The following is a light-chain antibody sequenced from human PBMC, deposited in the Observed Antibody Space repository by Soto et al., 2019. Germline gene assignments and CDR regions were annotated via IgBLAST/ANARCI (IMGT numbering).Light chain of an antibody. CDR2: GAS. Sequence: EIVMTQSPATLSVSPGERATLSCGASQSVSSNLAWYQQKPGQAPRLLIYGASTRATGTPARFSGSGSGTEFTLTISSLQSEDFAVYYCQQYNNWRTFGQGTKV. CDR1: QSVSSN. CDR3: QQYNNWRT. V-gene: IGKV3-15*01. J-gene: IGKJ1*01.